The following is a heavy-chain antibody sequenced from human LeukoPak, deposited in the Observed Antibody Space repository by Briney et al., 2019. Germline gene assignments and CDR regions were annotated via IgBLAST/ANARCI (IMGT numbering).Heavy chain of an antibody. D-gene: IGHD6-19*01. V-gene: IGHV3-23*01. CDR1: GLSFSTYW. Sequence: GGSLRLSCAASGLSFSTYWMHWVRQAPGKGLEWVSAISGSGGSTYYADSVKGRFTISRDNSKNTLYLQMNSLRAEDTAVYYCANGEWLVGESFDYWGQGTLVTVSS. CDR2: ISGSGGST. CDR3: ANGEWLVGESFDY. J-gene: IGHJ4*02.